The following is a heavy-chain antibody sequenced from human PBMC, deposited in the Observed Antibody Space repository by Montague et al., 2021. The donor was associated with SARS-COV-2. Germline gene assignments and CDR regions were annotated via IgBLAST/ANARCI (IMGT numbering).Heavy chain of an antibody. V-gene: IGHV4-34*01. CDR3: TRQKLRPHKPIKKEFYYYGLDI. J-gene: IGHJ6*02. CDR2: ITNSGSV. CDR1: GRSLSRYS. Sequence: SETLSLTCAVYGRSLSRYSYNWVRQAPGKGLEWIGEITNSGSVNYQPSLNNRVTISVDPSKSQVSLRLTSVTVADTAIYFCTRQKLRPHKPIKKEFYYYGLDIWGQGTTVTVS.